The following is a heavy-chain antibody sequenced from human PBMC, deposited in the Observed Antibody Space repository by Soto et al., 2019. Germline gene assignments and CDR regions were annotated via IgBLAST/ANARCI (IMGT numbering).Heavy chain of an antibody. V-gene: IGHV3-30*18. CDR1: GFTFSHSG. CDR3: AKDTPGTVSR. J-gene: IGHJ4*02. Sequence: QVQLVESGGGVVQPGRSLRLSCAASGFTFSHSGFHWVRQAPGKGLEWVIIISSDGNSQYYGDSVKGRFTISRDNSRNTLSLQMNSLRPEDTAVYYCAKDTPGTVSRWGQGTLVTVSS. CDR2: ISSDGNSQ. D-gene: IGHD3-10*01.